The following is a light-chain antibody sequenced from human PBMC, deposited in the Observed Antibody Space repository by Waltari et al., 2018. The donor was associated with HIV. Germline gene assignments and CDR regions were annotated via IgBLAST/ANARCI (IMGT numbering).Light chain of an antibody. CDR3: QQYNNRPRT. J-gene: IGKJ1*01. Sequence: VMTQSPATLSVSPGETVTLSCRASQSVGSNLVWYQQTLGQAPRLLFYDASIRATGVPARFSGSGSGTEFTLTISSLQSEDFAVYYCQQYNNRPRTFGQGTKVESK. CDR1: QSVGSN. V-gene: IGKV3-15*01. CDR2: DAS.